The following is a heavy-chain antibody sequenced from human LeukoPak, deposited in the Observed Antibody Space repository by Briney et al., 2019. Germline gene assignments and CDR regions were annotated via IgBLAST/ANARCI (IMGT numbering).Heavy chain of an antibody. Sequence: GGSLRLSGGASGFTFTTYWMSWVRQAPGKGLEGVAKIKQETPEKYYVHSVKGRFTIYRDNAKNSLYRQMNSLRAEATAVYYCARAHNWKYGSFDFWGQGTLVTASS. CDR1: GFTFTTYW. CDR3: ARAHNWKYGSFDF. CDR2: IKQETPEK. D-gene: IGHD1-7*01. J-gene: IGHJ4*02. V-gene: IGHV3-7*01.